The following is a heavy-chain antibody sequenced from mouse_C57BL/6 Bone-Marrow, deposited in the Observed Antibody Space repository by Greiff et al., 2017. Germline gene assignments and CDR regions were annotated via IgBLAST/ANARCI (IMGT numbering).Heavy chain of an antibody. D-gene: IGHD1-1*01. J-gene: IGHJ1*03. CDR2: ISGGGGNN. CDR3: SRQVTTVLATKYFDV. Sequence: EVQGVESGGGLVKPGGSLKLSCAASGFTFSSYTMSWVRQTPEKRLQWVAAISGGGGNNYYPDSVKGRFTISRDNAKNILYLQMSRLRSEDTALYYCSRQVTTVLATKYFDVWGTGTTVTVAS. V-gene: IGHV5-9*01. CDR1: GFTFSSYT.